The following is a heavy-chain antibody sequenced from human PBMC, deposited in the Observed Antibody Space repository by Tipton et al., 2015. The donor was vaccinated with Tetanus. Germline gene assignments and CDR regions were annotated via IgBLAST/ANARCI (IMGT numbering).Heavy chain of an antibody. V-gene: IGHV4-4*07. J-gene: IGHJ3*02. CDR1: GGSISSYY. CDR3: ARERDRSLYDAFDI. CDR2: IYTSGST. Sequence: TLSLTCTVSGGSISSYYWSWIRQPAGKGLEWIGRIYTSGSTNYNPSLKSRVTMSVDTSKNQFSLKLSSVTAADTAVYYCARERDRSLYDAFDIWGQGTMVTVSS.